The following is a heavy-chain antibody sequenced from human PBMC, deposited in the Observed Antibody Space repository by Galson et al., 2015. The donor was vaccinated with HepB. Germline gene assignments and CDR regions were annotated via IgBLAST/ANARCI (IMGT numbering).Heavy chain of an antibody. D-gene: IGHD2-2*01. CDR3: ARGPEDQLLFDY. J-gene: IGHJ4*02. CDR1: GGSISSSSYY. Sequence: LSLTCTVTGGSISSSSYYWGWIRQPPGKGLEWIGSIYYSGSTYYNPSLKSRVTISVDTSKNQFSLKLSSVTAADTAVYYCARGPEDQLLFDYWGQGTLVTVSS. CDR2: IYYSGST. V-gene: IGHV4-39*07.